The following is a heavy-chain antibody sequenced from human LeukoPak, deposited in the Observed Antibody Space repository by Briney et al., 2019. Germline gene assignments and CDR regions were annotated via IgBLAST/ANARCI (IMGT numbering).Heavy chain of an antibody. Sequence: GEPLKISCKGSGYSFTRYWIGWVRQMPGKGLEWMGMIYPGDSDTRYSPSFRGQVTISADKSISTAYLQWSSLKASDTAMYYCARQSYLYNGSYRNDAFDIWGQGTMVTVSS. CDR1: GYSFTRYW. J-gene: IGHJ3*02. CDR3: ARQSYLYNGSYRNDAFDI. V-gene: IGHV5-51*01. D-gene: IGHD1-26*01. CDR2: IYPGDSDT.